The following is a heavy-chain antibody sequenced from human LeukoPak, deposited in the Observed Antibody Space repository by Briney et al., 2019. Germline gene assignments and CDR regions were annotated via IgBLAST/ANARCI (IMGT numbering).Heavy chain of an antibody. CDR2: ISGSGGST. V-gene: IGHV3-23*01. CDR3: ARRGHGYGSPFDY. D-gene: IGHD5-18*01. J-gene: IGHJ4*02. CDR1: GFTFSSYA. Sequence: GSLRLSCAASGFTFSSYAMSWVRQAPGKGLEWVSAISGSGGSTYYADSVKGRFTISRDNSKNTLYLQMNSLRAEDTAVYYCARRGHGYGSPFDYWGQGTLVTVSS.